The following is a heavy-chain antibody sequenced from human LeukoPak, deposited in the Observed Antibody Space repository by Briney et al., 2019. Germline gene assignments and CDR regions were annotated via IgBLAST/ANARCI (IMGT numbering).Heavy chain of an antibody. CDR1: GYTFGDYA. Sequence: GGSLRLSCTASGYTFGDYAMSWVRQAPGKGREWVDFIRSKAYGGTTEYAASVKGRFTISRDDSKSIAYLQMNSLKTEDTAVYYCTRGRIAVSGTKSDYWGQGTLVTVSS. J-gene: IGHJ4*02. CDR2: IRSKAYGGTT. D-gene: IGHD6-19*01. V-gene: IGHV3-49*04. CDR3: TRGRIAVSGTKSDY.